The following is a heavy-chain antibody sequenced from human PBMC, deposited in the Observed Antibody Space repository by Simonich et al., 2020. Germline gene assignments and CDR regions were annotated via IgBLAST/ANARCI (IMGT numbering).Heavy chain of an antibody. V-gene: IGHV1-8*03. CDR1: GYTFTSYD. CDR2: MKPNSGNT. Sequence: QVQLVQSGAEVKKPGASVKVSCKASGYTFTSYDINWVRQATGQVLEWMGWMKPNSGNTGYAQKFQGRVTITRNTSISTAYMEQSSLGAEDTAVYYCAKGRGGMSRGYVDYWGQGTLVTVSS. CDR3: AKGRGGMSRGYVDY. D-gene: IGHD2-15*01. J-gene: IGHJ4*02.